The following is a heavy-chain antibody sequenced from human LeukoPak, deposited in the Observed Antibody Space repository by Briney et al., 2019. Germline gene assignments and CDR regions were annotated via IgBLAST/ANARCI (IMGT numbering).Heavy chain of an antibody. CDR1: GGSMSNSSYY. J-gene: IGHJ4*02. D-gene: IGHD2-2*01. CDR3: ARLGDIVVVPAARNFDY. CDR2: IYYTGST. Sequence: SETLSLTCTVSGGSMSNSSYYWGWIRQPPGKGLEWIGSIYYTGSTYYNPSFKTRITISVDTSKNHFSLKVISVTAADTAVYYCARLGDIVVVPAARNFDYRGQGTLVTVSS. V-gene: IGHV4-39*02.